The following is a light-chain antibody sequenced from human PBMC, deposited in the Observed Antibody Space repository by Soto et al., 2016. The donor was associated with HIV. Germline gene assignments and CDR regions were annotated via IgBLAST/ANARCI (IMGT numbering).Light chain of an antibody. CDR2: LGS. V-gene: IGKV2-28*01. CDR1: QSLLHSNGYNY. J-gene: IGKJ3*01. CDR3: MQALQTXPFT. Sequence: DIVMTQSPLSLPVTPGEPASISCRPSQSLLHSNGYNYLDWYLQKPGQSPQLLIYLGSNRASGVPDRFSGSGSGTDFTLKISRVEAEDVGVYYCMQALQTXPFTFGPGTKWISN.